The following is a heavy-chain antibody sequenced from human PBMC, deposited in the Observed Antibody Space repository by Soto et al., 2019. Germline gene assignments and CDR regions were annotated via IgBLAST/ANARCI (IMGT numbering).Heavy chain of an antibody. CDR2: INHSGST. V-gene: IGHV4-34*01. CDR3: ARVPGVVIDY. J-gene: IGHJ4*02. D-gene: IGHD3-3*01. CDR1: GGSFSGYY. Sequence: PSETLSLTCAVYGGSFSGYYWSWIRQPPGKGLEWIGEINHSGSTNYNPSLKSRVTISVDTSKNQFSLKLSSVTAADTAVYYCARVPGVVIDYWGQGTLVTVSS.